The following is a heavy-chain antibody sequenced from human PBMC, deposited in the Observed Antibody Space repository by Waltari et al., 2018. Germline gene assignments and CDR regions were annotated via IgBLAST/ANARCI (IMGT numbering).Heavy chain of an antibody. V-gene: IGHV3-9*01. J-gene: IGHJ4*02. Sequence: VHLVESGGGLVRPGRSLRLSCAASGFIFDDYGMDWVRQAPGKGLEGVEGINWKSGTIHYADSVKGRVTISRDNAENSLYLQMNSLTTEDTAVYYCTKDMDGATAMAPRLDFWGQGTLVTVSS. CDR1: GFIFDDYG. CDR2: INWKSGTI. CDR3: TKDMDGATAMAPRLDF. D-gene: IGHD5-18*01.